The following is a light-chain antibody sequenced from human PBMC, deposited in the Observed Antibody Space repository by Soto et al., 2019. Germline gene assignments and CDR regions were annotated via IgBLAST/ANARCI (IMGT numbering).Light chain of an antibody. V-gene: IGKV3-11*01. CDR2: DAS. CDR1: QNVSSY. CDR3: QQRNKWRT. J-gene: IGKJ1*01. Sequence: EIVLTQYPATLSLSPGERGTLSCRASQNVSSYLAWYQKKPGQAPRLLIYDASNRATGIPARLSGSASGTDFTLTISSLAPEDFAVYYCQQRNKWRTFGQGTKVDIK.